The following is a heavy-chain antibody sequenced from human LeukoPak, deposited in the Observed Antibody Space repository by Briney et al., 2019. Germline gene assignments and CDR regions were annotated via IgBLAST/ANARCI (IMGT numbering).Heavy chain of an antibody. CDR2: SPPGGGT. Sequence: GGSLRLSCAASGFTVSSNYMSWVRQAPGKGLEWLSGVSPPGGGTYYADSVKGRFTISRDDSKNTLSLQMNSLRVEDTAVYYCARDLAWGAFDYWGQGTLVTVSS. CDR3: ARDLAWGAFDY. J-gene: IGHJ4*02. CDR1: GFTVSSNY. V-gene: IGHV3-53*01. D-gene: IGHD3-16*01.